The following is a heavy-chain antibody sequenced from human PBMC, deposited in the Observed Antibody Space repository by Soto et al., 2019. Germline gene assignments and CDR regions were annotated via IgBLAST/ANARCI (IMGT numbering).Heavy chain of an antibody. D-gene: IGHD2-15*01. V-gene: IGHV1-18*01. CDR1: GYIFTSYG. CDR2: ITAYNGNT. Sequence: QVQLVQSGAEVKKPGASVKVSCKASGYIFTSYGITWVRQAPGQGLEWMGWITAYNGNTNYAQKFQGRVTMTTDTSTTTAYMEGRSLRSDDTAVYYCARGGVGAASGWFDPWGQGTLVTVSS. CDR3: ARGGVGAASGWFDP. J-gene: IGHJ5*02.